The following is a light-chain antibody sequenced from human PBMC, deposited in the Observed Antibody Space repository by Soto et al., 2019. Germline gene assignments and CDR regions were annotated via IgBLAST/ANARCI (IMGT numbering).Light chain of an antibody. CDR2: DAS. J-gene: IGKJ3*01. CDR1: QSVSTY. Sequence: EIVLTQSSATLSLSPGERAILSCRASQSVSTYSAWYQQKPGQAPRLLIFDASNRATGIPARFSGSGSGTDFTLTISSLEPEDFAVYYCQQRADWPATFGPGTKVDIK. V-gene: IGKV3-11*01. CDR3: QQRADWPAT.